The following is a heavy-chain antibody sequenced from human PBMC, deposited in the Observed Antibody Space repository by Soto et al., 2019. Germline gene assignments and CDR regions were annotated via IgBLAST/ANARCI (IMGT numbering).Heavy chain of an antibody. CDR3: ARGYERFDY. D-gene: IGHD2-15*01. V-gene: IGHV4-59*11. Sequence: SETLSLTCTVSGGSISSHYCTWIRQPPGKGLEWIGYFYNSGSSSYNPSLKSRVTMSVDTSRNQFTLKLSSMTAADTAVYYCARGYERFDYWVQATLVT. J-gene: IGHJ4*02. CDR2: FYNSGSS. CDR1: GGSISSHY.